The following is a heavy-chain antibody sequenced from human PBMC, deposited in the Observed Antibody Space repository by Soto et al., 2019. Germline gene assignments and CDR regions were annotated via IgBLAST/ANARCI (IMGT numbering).Heavy chain of an antibody. D-gene: IGHD3-10*01. J-gene: IGHJ4*02. V-gene: IGHV4-59*01. Sequence: QVHLEESGPGLVKPSETLSLTCSVSGGSLSFNYWSWIRQVPGKGLEWIGYIFYSGNSNYNPSLKSRVTISVDPSKNHFSLNLSSLTAADTAVYYCARGRGNFDFWGQGTLVTVSS. CDR1: GGSLSFNY. CDR3: ARGRGNFDF. CDR2: IFYSGNS.